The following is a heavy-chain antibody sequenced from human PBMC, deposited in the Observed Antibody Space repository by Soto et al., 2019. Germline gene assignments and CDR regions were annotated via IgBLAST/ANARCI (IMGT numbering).Heavy chain of an antibody. CDR2: IIPILGIA. Sequence: ASVKVSCKASGGTFSSYTISWVRQAPGQGLEWMGRIIPILGIANYAQKFQGRVTITADKSTSTAYMELSSLRSEDTAVYYCASPALVGYDYYFDYWGQGTLVTVSS. CDR3: ASPALVGYDYYFDY. J-gene: IGHJ4*02. D-gene: IGHD5-12*01. CDR1: GGTFSSYT. V-gene: IGHV1-69*02.